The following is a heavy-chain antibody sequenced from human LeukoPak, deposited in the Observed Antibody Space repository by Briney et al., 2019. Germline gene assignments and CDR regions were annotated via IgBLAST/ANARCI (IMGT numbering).Heavy chain of an antibody. J-gene: IGHJ4*02. D-gene: IGHD6-19*01. CDR3: AKVRWDNSGWYYLDS. CDR1: GGTLSSYA. Sequence: SCKASGGTLSSYAMSWVRQAPGKGLEWVAVITYDGGNEYYTDSVKGRFTISRDNSKSTLYLQMNSLRTEDTAVYYCAKVRWDNSGWYYLDSWGQGTLVTVSS. V-gene: IGHV3-30*18. CDR2: ITYDGGNE.